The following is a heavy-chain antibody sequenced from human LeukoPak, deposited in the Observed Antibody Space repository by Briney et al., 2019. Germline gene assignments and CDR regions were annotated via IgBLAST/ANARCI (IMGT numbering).Heavy chain of an antibody. V-gene: IGHV4-39*01. CDR1: GGSIRSSSYY. Sequence: SETLSLTCTVSGGSIRSSSYYWGWIRQPPGKGLEWIGSIYYSGSTYYNSSLKSRVTISVDTSKNQFSLKLSSVTAADTAVYYCARSWASDIWGQGTMVTVSS. J-gene: IGHJ3*02. CDR3: ARSWASDI. CDR2: IYYSGST.